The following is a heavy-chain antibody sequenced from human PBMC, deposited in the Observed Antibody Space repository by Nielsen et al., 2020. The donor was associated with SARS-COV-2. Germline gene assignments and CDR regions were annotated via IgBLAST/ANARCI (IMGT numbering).Heavy chain of an antibody. J-gene: IGHJ6*02. CDR2: IIPILGIA. CDR1: GGTFSSYA. D-gene: IGHD2-15*01. CDR3: AKEISSCSGGSCLYYYYGMDV. Sequence: SVKVSCKASGGTFSSYAISWVRQAPGQGLEWMGRIIPILGIANYAQKFQGRVTITADKSTSTAYMELSSLRSEDTAVYYCAKEISSCSGGSCLYYYYGMDVWGQGTTVTVSS. V-gene: IGHV1-69*04.